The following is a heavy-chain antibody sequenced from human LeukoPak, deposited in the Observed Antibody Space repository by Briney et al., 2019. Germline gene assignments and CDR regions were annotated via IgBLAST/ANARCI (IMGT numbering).Heavy chain of an antibody. D-gene: IGHD1-26*01. CDR1: GGTFSSYA. CDR3: ARDNSVGDNAWWFDP. CDR2: IIPIFGTA. Sequence: ASVKVSCKASGGTFSSYAISWVRQAPGQGLEWMGGIIPIFGTANYAQKFQGRVTITADESTSTAYMELSSLRSEDTAIYYCARDNSVGDNAWWFDPWGQGTLVTVSS. J-gene: IGHJ5*02. V-gene: IGHV1-69*13.